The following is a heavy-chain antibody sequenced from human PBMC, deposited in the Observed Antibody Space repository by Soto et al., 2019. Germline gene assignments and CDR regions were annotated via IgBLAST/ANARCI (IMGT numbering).Heavy chain of an antibody. J-gene: IGHJ4*02. CDR3: ASSVEGHFDY. D-gene: IGHD6-19*01. Sequence: EVQLVESGGDLVQREGSLRLSCVASGFTFSVYSMNWVRQAPGKVLEWFSYITSDTKTIKYADSVKGRSTTSRDNAKNAEYLQMNRRRDEATAVYYCASSVEGHFDYWGQGTVVTVSS. CDR2: ITSDTKTI. V-gene: IGHV3-48*02. CDR1: GFTFSVYS.